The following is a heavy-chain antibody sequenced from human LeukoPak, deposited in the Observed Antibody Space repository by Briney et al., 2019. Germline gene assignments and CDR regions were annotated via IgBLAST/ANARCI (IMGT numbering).Heavy chain of an antibody. V-gene: IGHV4-59*08. Sequence: PSETLSLTCTASGGSISSYYWSWIRQPPGKGLEWIGYIYYSGSTNYNPSLKSRVTISVDTSKNQFSLKLSSVTAADTAVYYCARGVHYYGSGSLSPSLDWGQGTLVTVSS. CDR1: GGSISSYY. CDR3: ARGVHYYGSGSLSPSLD. J-gene: IGHJ4*02. CDR2: IYYSGST. D-gene: IGHD3-10*01.